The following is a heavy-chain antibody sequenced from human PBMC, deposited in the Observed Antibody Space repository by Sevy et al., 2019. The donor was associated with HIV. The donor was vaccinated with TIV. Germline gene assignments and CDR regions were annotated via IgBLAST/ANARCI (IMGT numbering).Heavy chain of an antibody. Sequence: GGSLRLSCAASGFTFSSYTMNWVRQAPGKGLEWVSSISSSSNYIYYADSVKGRFTISRDNARNSLYLQMDSLRAEDTAVYYCARQIVLVSYASDYWGQGTLVTVSS. D-gene: IGHD2-2*01. CDR3: ARQIVLVSYASDY. CDR1: GFTFSSYT. CDR2: ISSSSNYI. V-gene: IGHV3-21*01. J-gene: IGHJ4*02.